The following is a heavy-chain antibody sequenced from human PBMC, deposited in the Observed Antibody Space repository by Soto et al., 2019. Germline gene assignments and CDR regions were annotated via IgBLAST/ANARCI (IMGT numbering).Heavy chain of an antibody. CDR2: ISYDGSNK. CDR1: GFTFSGYG. Sequence: PGGSLRLSCAASGFTFSGYGMHWVRQAPGKGLEWVAVISYDGSNKYYADSVKGRFTISRDNFKNTLYLQMNSLRAEDTAVYYCAXNVYDFWSGYPTYGMDVWGQGTTVTVSS. J-gene: IGHJ6*02. V-gene: IGHV3-30*18. D-gene: IGHD3-3*01. CDR3: AXNVYDFWSGYPTYGMDV.